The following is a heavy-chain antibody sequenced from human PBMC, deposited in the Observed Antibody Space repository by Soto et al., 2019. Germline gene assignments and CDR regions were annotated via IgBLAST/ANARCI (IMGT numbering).Heavy chain of an antibody. V-gene: IGHV3-7*01. CDR1: KFTFGDYW. Sequence: PGGSLRLSCAVPKFTFGDYWMSWVRQAPGKGLEWISNIKHDGSDRNYADSVKGRFTISRDNADNSMYLQMNSLRAEDTAVYYCATLSYGQLRYFDNWGQGTLVTVSS. CDR2: IKHDGSDR. D-gene: IGHD3-16*02. J-gene: IGHJ4*02. CDR3: ATLSYGQLRYFDN.